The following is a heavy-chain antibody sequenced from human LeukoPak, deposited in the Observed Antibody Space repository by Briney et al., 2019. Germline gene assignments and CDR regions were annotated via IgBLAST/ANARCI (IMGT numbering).Heavy chain of an antibody. CDR2: IYYSGST. V-gene: IGHV4-59*01. CDR3: ARGGVNWTYDY. Sequence: SETLSLTCTVSGGSISNYYWSWIRQPPGKGGEGSGYIYYSGSTNYNPSLKSRVTISVDTSKNQFSLKLYSVTAADTAVYYCARGGVNWTYDYWGQGTLVTVSS. CDR1: GGSISNYY. D-gene: IGHD1-7*01. J-gene: IGHJ4*02.